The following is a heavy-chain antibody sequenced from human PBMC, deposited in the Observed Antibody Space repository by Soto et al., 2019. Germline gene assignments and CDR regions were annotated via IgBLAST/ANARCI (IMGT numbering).Heavy chain of an antibody. Sequence: GGSLRLSCAASGFTFSSYSMNWVRQAPGKGLEWVSSISSSSSYIYYADSVKGRFTISRDNAKNSLYLQMNSLRAEDTAVYYCARDKGDIVVVVAADYYYYYMDVWGKRTTVTVSS. V-gene: IGHV3-21*01. CDR1: GFTFSSYS. CDR2: ISSSSSYI. CDR3: ARDKGDIVVVVAADYYYYYMDV. J-gene: IGHJ6*03. D-gene: IGHD2-15*01.